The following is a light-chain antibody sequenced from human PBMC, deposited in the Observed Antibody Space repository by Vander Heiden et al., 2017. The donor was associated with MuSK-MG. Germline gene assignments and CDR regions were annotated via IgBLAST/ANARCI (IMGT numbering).Light chain of an antibody. Sequence: DIQMTQSPSSLSASVGDRVTITCQASQDISNYLNWYQQKPGKAPKLLIYDASNLETGVPSRFSGSGYGTDFTLTISSLQPEDIAAYYCQQYDNLPLYTFGQGTKLEIK. CDR2: DAS. CDR1: QDISNY. V-gene: IGKV1-33*01. J-gene: IGKJ2*01. CDR3: QQYDNLPLYT.